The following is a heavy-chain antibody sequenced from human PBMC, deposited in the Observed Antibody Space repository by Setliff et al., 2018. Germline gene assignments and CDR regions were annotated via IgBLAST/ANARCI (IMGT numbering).Heavy chain of an antibody. V-gene: IGHV4-39*07. D-gene: IGHD2-8*01. J-gene: IGHJ2*01. CDR3: ARNPASFQYAFDV. Sequence: SETLSLTCTVSGDSITSMSFYWGWIRQPPGKGPDWIGSIYYDGSTYHNPSLKSRVTISIDTSSNQFSLSLRSVTAADTALYYCARNPASFQYAFDVWGRGTQVTVSS. CDR1: GDSITSMSFY. CDR2: IYYDGST.